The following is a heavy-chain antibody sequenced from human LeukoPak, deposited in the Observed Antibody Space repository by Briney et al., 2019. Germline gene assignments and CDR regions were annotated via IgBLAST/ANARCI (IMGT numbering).Heavy chain of an antibody. V-gene: IGHV3-43*01. CDR3: AKGNAYSDYYMDV. D-gene: IGHD1-1*01. CDR1: GFTFDDYS. Sequence: GGPLRLSCAASGFTFDDYSIHWVRQAPGKGLEWVSFISWDGVSTYYADSVKGRFTISRDNSKNSLYLQMNSLRTEDTALYYCAKGNAYSDYYMDVWGKGTTVTVSS. CDR2: ISWDGVST. J-gene: IGHJ6*03.